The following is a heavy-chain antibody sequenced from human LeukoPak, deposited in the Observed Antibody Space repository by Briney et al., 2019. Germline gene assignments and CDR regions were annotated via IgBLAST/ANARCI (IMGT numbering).Heavy chain of an antibody. Sequence: GESLKISCKGSGYSFTNYWIGWVRQMPGKGLEWMGIIYPGDSDTRYSPSFQGQVTISADKSIGTAYLQWSSLKASDTAMYYCARQNDYGDQGPGDYGMDVWGQGTTVTVSS. CDR3: ARQNDYGDQGPGDYGMDV. D-gene: IGHD4-17*01. V-gene: IGHV5-51*01. J-gene: IGHJ6*02. CDR1: GYSFTNYW. CDR2: IYPGDSDT.